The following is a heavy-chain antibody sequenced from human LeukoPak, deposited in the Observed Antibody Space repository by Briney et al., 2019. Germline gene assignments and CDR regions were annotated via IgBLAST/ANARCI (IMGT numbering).Heavy chain of an antibody. V-gene: IGHV4-31*03. D-gene: IGHD3-10*01. CDR3: ARGRISVLTYGMDV. CDR2: IYYSGST. J-gene: IGHJ6*02. Sequence: SQTLSLTCTVSGGSISSGGYYWSWIRQHPGKGLEWIGYIYYSGSTYYNPSLKSRVTISVDTSKNQFSLKLSSVTAADTAVYYCARGRISVLTYGMDVWGQGTTVTVSS. CDR1: GGSISSGGYY.